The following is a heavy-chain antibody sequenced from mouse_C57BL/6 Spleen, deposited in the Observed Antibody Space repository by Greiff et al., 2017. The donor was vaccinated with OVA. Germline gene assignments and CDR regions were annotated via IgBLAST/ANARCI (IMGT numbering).Heavy chain of an antibody. J-gene: IGHJ1*03. CDR3: ARIPITTVVAKDFDV. D-gene: IGHD1-1*01. Sequence: EVHLVESGGGLVKPGGSLKLSCEASGFTFSGYGMHWVRQAPEKGLEWVAYISSGSSTIYYADTVKGRFTISRDNAKNTLFLQMTSLRSEDTAMYYCARIPITTVVAKDFDVWGTGTTVTVSS. V-gene: IGHV5-17*01. CDR2: ISSGSSTI. CDR1: GFTFSGYG.